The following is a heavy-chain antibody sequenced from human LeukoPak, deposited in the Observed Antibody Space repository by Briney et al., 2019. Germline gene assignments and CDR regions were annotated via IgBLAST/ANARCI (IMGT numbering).Heavy chain of an antibody. CDR1: GGSFSGYY. V-gene: IGHV4-34*01. CDR2: INHSGST. J-gene: IGHJ4*02. D-gene: IGHD3-10*01. CDR3: ARNSGQYYYGSGSYKD. Sequence: KPSETLSLTCAVYGGSFSGYYWSWIRQAPGKGLEGIGDINHSGSTNYNPSLKSRVTISVDTSKNQFSLKLSSVTAADTAVYYCARNSGQYYYGSGSYKDWGQGTLVTVSS.